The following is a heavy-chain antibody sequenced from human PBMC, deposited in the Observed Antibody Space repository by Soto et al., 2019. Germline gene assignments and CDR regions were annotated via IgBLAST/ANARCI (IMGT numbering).Heavy chain of an antibody. J-gene: IGHJ3*02. Sequence: EVQLEESGGDLVQPGGSLRLSCAASGFTLSDYWMTWVRQAPGKGLEWVANINRDGSKKSYLDSVRGRFTISRDNVGNSLYLQTDSLRADDTALYYCARDVSPGSSSLYLDAFDIWGQGTMVTVSS. CDR1: GFTLSDYW. CDR2: INRDGSKK. D-gene: IGHD6-13*01. CDR3: ARDVSPGSSSLYLDAFDI. V-gene: IGHV3-7*05.